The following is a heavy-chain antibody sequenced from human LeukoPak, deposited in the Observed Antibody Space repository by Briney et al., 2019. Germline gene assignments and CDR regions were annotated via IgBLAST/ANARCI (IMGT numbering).Heavy chain of an antibody. V-gene: IGHV4-59*01. CDR2: IYYSGST. Sequence: PSETLSLTCTVSGGSISSYYWSWIRQPPGQGLEWIGYIYYSGSTNYNPSLKSRVTISVDTSKNQFSLKLSSVTAADTAVYYCARGYRASPKLFDYWGQGTLVTVSS. CDR1: GGSISSYY. CDR3: ARGYRASPKLFDY. D-gene: IGHD5-18*01. J-gene: IGHJ4*02.